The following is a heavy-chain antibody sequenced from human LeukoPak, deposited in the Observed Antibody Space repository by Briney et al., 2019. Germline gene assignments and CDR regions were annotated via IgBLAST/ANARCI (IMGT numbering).Heavy chain of an antibody. J-gene: IGHJ4*02. CDR2: IYYSGST. CDR1: GGSISSGGYY. D-gene: IGHD5-12*01. Sequence: KSSEPLSLTCTVSGGSISSGGYYWSWIRQHPGKGLEWIGYIYYSGSTYYNPSLKSRVTISVDTSKNQFSLKLSSVTAADTAVYYCARDRGYVGRYYFDYWGQGTLVTVSS. V-gene: IGHV4-31*03. CDR3: ARDRGYVGRYYFDY.